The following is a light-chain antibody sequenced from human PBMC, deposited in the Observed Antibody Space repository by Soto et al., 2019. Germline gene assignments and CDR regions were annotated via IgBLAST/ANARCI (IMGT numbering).Light chain of an antibody. CDR2: DVS. CDR1: SSDVGGYNY. Sequence: QSALTQPASVSGSPGQSITISCTGTSSDVGGYNYVSWYQQHPGKAPKLMIYDVSKRPSGVPDRFSGSKSGNTASLTISGLQAEDEANYYCGSYAGSYTLMFGGGTKLTVL. V-gene: IGLV2-11*01. CDR3: GSYAGSYTLM. J-gene: IGLJ3*02.